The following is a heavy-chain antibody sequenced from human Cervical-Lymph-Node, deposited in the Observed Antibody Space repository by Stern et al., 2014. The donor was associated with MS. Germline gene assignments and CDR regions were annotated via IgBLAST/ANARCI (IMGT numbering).Heavy chain of an antibody. CDR2: IYSGDTT. D-gene: IGHD6-25*01. J-gene: IGHJ4*02. CDR3: ASSVDY. Sequence: VQLVESGGGLVQPGGSLRLSCAVSGLTVSSNYMSWVRQAPGKGLEWVSVIYSGDTTYYADSVKGRFTISRDNYKNTLYLQMNSLRAEDTAFYYCASSVDYWGQGTLVTVSS. V-gene: IGHV3-66*02. CDR1: GLTVSSNY.